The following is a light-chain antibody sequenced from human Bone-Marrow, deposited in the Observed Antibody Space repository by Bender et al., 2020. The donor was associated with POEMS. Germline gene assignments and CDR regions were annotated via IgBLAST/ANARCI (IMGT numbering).Light chain of an antibody. J-gene: IGLJ2*01. CDR1: SSNIGAGYD. V-gene: IGLV1-40*01. Sequence: QSVLTQPPSVSGAPGQRVTISCTGSSSNIGAGYDVHWYQQLPGTAPKLLIYANSNRPSGVSNRFSGSKSRSTASLTISGLQAEDEADYYCSSYAGGRTIFGGGTKLTVL. CDR2: ANS. CDR3: SSYAGGRTI.